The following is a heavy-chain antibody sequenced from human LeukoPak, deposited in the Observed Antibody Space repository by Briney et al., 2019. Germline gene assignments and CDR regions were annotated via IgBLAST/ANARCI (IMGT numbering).Heavy chain of an antibody. CDR1: GFTFSSYS. J-gene: IGHJ4*02. Sequence: SGSLRLSCAASGFTFSSYSMNWVRQAPGKGLEWVSYIRSSSSTIYYADSVKGRFTISRDNAKNSLYLQMNSLRDEDTAVYYCARDGIQLWTGAFDYWGQGTLVTVIS. CDR2: IRSSSSTI. CDR3: ARDGIQLWTGAFDY. V-gene: IGHV3-48*02. D-gene: IGHD5-18*01.